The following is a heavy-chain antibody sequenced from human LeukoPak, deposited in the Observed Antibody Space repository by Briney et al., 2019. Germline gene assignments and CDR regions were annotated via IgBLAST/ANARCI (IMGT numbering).Heavy chain of an antibody. CDR1: GGSISSSSYY. J-gene: IGHJ3*02. CDR3: ARIDCGSSSCYIYAYDI. CDR2: IYYSEST. V-gene: IGHV4-61*05. D-gene: IGHD2-2*02. Sequence: PSETLSLTCTVSGGSISSSSYYWGWIRQPPGKGPEWIGYIYYSESTNYNPSLKSRLTISVDTSKNQISLKLGSVTAADTAVYYCARIDCGSSSCYIYAYDIWGQGTMVTVSS.